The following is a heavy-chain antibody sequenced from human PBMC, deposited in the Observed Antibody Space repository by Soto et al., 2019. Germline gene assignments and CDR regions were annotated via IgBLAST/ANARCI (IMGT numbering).Heavy chain of an antibody. Sequence: ASGKVSCKASGGTFSSYTVIGVRQAPGQGLEWMGRIIPILGIANYAQKFQGRVTITADKSTSTAYMELSSLRSEDTAVYYCARIAAGYAFDIWGQGTMVTVSS. CDR1: GGTFSSYT. V-gene: IGHV1-69*02. J-gene: IGHJ3*02. CDR2: IIPILGIA. D-gene: IGHD6-13*01. CDR3: ARIAAGYAFDI.